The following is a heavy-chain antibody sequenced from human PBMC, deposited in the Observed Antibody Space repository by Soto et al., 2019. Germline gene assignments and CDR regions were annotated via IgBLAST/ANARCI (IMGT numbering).Heavy chain of an antibody. CDR3: ARLAMWSRYSSGGFDY. CDR2: IDPSDSYT. Sequence: PGESLKISCKGSGYSFTSYWISWVRQMPGKGLEWMGRIDPSDSYTNYSPSFQGHVTISADKSISTAYLQWSSLKASDTAMYYWARLAMWSRYSSGGFDYWGQGTLVTVSS. CDR1: GYSFTSYW. J-gene: IGHJ4*02. V-gene: IGHV5-10-1*01. D-gene: IGHD6-19*01.